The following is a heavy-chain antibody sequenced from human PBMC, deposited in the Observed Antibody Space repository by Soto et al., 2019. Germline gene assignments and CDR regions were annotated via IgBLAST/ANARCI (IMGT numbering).Heavy chain of an antibody. CDR2: IVVGSGNT. J-gene: IGHJ6*02. Sequence: QMQLVQSGPEVKKPGTSVKVSCKASGFTFTSSAVQWVRQARGQRLEWIGWIVVGSGNTNYAQKFQERVTITRDMSTSTAYMELSSLRSEDTAVYYCAARHSSGWYDYYYYGMDVLGQGTTVTVSS. CDR1: GFTFTSSA. D-gene: IGHD6-19*01. CDR3: AARHSSGWYDYYYYGMDV. V-gene: IGHV1-58*01.